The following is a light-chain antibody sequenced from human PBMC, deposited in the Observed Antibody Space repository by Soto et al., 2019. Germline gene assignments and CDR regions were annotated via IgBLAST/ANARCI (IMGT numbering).Light chain of an antibody. V-gene: IGLV2-11*01. CDR3: CSYAGNSLWV. CDR1: SSDVGGYNY. Sequence: QSALTQARSVSGSPGQSVTISCTGTSSDVGGYNYVSWYQQHPGKAPKLVIYDVSKRPSGVPDRFSGSKSGNTASLTISGLQAEDEADYYCCSYAGNSLWVFGGGTKLTVL. J-gene: IGLJ3*02. CDR2: DVS.